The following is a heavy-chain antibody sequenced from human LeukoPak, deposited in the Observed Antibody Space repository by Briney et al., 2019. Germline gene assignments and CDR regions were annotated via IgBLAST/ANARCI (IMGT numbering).Heavy chain of an antibody. CDR1: GYTLTELS. CDR3: ARDRQQLVSFDY. J-gene: IGHJ4*02. D-gene: IGHD6-13*01. Sequence: ASVKVSCKVSGYTLTELSMHWVRQAPGQGLEWMGIINPSGGSTSYAQKFQGRVTMTRDTSTSTVYMELSSLRSEDTAVYYCARDRQQLVSFDYWGQGTLVTVSS. V-gene: IGHV1-46*01. CDR2: INPSGGST.